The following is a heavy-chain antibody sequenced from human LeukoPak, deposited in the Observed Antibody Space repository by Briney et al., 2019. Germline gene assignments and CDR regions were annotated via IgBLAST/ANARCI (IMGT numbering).Heavy chain of an antibody. V-gene: IGHV3-30*18. J-gene: IGHJ4*02. D-gene: IGHD6-19*01. CDR1: GFIFNSYG. Sequence: GGSLRLSCAASGFIFNSYGMHWVRQAPGKGLEWVAVISYDGSNKYYADSVKGRFTISRDNSKNTLYLQMNSLRAEDTAVYYCAKDFSYSSGWYGGLDYWGQGTLVTVSS. CDR3: AKDFSYSSGWYGGLDY. CDR2: ISYDGSNK.